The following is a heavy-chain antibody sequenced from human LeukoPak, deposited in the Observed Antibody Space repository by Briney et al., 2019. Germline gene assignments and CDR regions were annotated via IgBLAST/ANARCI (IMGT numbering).Heavy chain of an antibody. D-gene: IGHD2-8*01. CDR3: ARRYCPNGVCRYFES. J-gene: IGHJ4*02. CDR2: IYPGDSDT. Sequence: GAPLKISRKGSGCSFTNYWIGWVRQMPGKALEWMGIIYPGDSDTRYSPSFQGQVTISADKSTSTAYLQWSSLKASDTAMYYCARRYCPNGVCRYFESWGQGTLVTVSS. CDR1: GCSFTNYW. V-gene: IGHV5-51*01.